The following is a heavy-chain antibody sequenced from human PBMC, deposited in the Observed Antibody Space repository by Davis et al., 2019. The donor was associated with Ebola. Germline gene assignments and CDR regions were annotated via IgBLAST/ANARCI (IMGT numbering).Heavy chain of an antibody. Sequence: AASVKVSCKASGYSFTTYGMNWVRQAPGQGLEWMGWINAGNGNTKYSQKFQGRVTITRDTSASTAYMELSSLRSEDTSVYYCARDRGGDYSFDYWGQGTLVTVSS. V-gene: IGHV1-3*01. CDR1: GYSFTTYG. D-gene: IGHD3-10*01. J-gene: IGHJ4*02. CDR3: ARDRGGDYSFDY. CDR2: INAGNGNT.